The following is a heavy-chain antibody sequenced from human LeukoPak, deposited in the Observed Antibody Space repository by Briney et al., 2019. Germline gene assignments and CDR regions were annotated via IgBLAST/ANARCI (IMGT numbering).Heavy chain of an antibody. CDR1: GFTVGYNY. CDR3: ARGSGWFDP. CDR2: INGDENDI. V-gene: IGHV3-74*01. J-gene: IGHJ5*02. Sequence: GGSLRLSCAASGFTVGYNYMTWVRQAPGKGLEWVSRINGDENDIYYGDFVKGRFTISRDNAKNTLYLQMNSLRADDTAVYYCARGSGWFDPWGQGTLVAVSS.